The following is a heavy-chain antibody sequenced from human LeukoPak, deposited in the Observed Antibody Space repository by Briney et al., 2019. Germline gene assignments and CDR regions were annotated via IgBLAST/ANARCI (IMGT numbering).Heavy chain of an antibody. CDR2: IYYPGRT. Sequence: SETLSLTCTVSGGSINSYYWSWIRQPPGKGLEWIGYIYYPGRTNYNPSLKSRLTISVDTSKNQFSLKLTSVTAADTAVYYCARDRGDYYFDYRGQGTLVAVSS. V-gene: IGHV4-59*01. D-gene: IGHD3-3*01. CDR1: GGSINSYY. CDR3: ARDRGDYYFDY. J-gene: IGHJ4*02.